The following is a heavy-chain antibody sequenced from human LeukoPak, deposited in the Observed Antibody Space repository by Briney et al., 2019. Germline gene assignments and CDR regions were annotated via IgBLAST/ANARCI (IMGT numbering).Heavy chain of an antibody. D-gene: IGHD3-22*01. V-gene: IGHV3-23*01. Sequence: GGSLRLSCAASGFTFSSYAMSWVRQAPGKGLEWVSAISGSGGSTYYADSVKGRFTISRDNAKNSLYLQMNSLRAEDTAVYYCARYYYYDSSGTMGFDYWGQGTLVTVSS. CDR2: ISGSGGST. J-gene: IGHJ4*02. CDR1: GFTFSSYA. CDR3: ARYYYYDSSGTMGFDY.